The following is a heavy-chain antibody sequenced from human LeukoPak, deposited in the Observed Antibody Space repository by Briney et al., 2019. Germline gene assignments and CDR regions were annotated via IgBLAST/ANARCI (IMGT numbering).Heavy chain of an antibody. D-gene: IGHD3-9*01. CDR3: AGGSGYLITS. CDR2: IKQDGSEK. CDR1: GFTFRSYW. Sequence: GGSLRLSCAAPGFTFRSYWMNWVRQAPGKGLEWLAIIKQDGSEKHYKGSVEGRFTISRDNAKDSLHLQMNSLRAEDTALYYCAGGSGYLITSWGQGTLVTVSS. J-gene: IGHJ5*02. V-gene: IGHV3-7*01.